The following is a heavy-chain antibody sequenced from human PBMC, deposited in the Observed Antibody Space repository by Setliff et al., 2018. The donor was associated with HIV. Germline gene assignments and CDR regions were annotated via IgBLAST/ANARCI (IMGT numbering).Heavy chain of an antibody. J-gene: IGHJ3*01. Sequence: VKVSCKASGYTFTGYYIHWVRQAPGQGLEWVGRINPNSGDTDYAQKFQGRVTMTRDTSINTAYMDLGRLRSDDTAVYYCARRGVGTSDAFDLWGQGTMVTVSS. CDR1: GYTFTGYY. CDR3: ARRGVGTSDAFDL. D-gene: IGHD2-8*01. V-gene: IGHV1-2*06. CDR2: INPNSGDT.